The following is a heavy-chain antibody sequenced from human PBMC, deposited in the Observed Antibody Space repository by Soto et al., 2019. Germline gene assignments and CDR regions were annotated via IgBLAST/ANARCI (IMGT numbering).Heavy chain of an antibody. CDR2: IYWSDDK. Sequence: SGPTLVNPTQTLTLTCTFSGFSLRTRGVGVAWIRQPPGKALEWLALIYWSDDKRYSPSLKNRLTIRKDTSKNQVVLAMTNLDAVDTASYFYSYGKHRDLPSFDTWRQGDLVT. J-gene: IGHJ1*01. D-gene: IGHD2-21*02. CDR1: GFSLRTRGVG. V-gene: IGHV2-5*01. CDR3: SYGKHRDLPSFDT.